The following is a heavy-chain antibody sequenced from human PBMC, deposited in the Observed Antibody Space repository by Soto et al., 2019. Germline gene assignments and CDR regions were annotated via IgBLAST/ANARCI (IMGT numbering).Heavy chain of an antibody. J-gene: IGHJ4*02. CDR1: GFTFDDYT. V-gene: IGHV3-43*01. CDR3: AKDSSPRIAAAGTGFDY. CDR2: ISWDGGST. Sequence: GGSLRLSCAASGFTFDDYTMHWVRQAPGKGLEWVSLISWDGGSTYYADSVKGRFTISRDNSKNSLYLQMNSLRTEDTALYYCAKDSSPRIAAAGTGFDYWGQGTLVTVPQ. D-gene: IGHD6-13*01.